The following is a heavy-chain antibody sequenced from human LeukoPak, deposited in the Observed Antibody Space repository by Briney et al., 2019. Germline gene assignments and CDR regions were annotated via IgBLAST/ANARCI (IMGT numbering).Heavy chain of an antibody. CDR2: IYHSGST. Sequence: SETLSLTCTVSGYSISSGFYWGWIRQPPGKGLECIGSIYHSGSTYYNPSLKSRVTISVDTSKNQFSLNLSSVTAADTAMYYCARAVGTSRNFFDYWGREPWSPSPQ. CDR3: ARAVGTSRNFFDY. J-gene: IGHJ4*02. D-gene: IGHD4-23*01. V-gene: IGHV4-38-2*02. CDR1: GYSISSGFY.